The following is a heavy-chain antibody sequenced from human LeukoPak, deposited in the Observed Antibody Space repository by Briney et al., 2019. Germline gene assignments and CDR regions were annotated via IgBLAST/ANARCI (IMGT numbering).Heavy chain of an antibody. V-gene: IGHV3-23*01. J-gene: IGHJ4*02. D-gene: IGHD6-13*01. Sequence: PGGSLRLSCAASGFTFSSYAMSWVRQAPGKGLGWVSAISGSGGSTYYADSVKGRFTISRDNSKNTLYLQMNSLRAEDTAVYYYAKDDYIAAAGRVRNFDYWGQGTLVTVSS. CDR1: GFTFSSYA. CDR2: ISGSGGST. CDR3: AKDDYIAAAGRVRNFDY.